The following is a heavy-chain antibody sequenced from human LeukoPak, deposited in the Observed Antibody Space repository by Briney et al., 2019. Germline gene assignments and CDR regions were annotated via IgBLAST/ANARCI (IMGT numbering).Heavy chain of an antibody. J-gene: IGHJ4*02. CDR2: ICPDGTVT. Sequence: GGSLRLSCAASGFTFSTYCMHWVRQAPGKGPMWVSRICPDGTVTNYADSVKARFIISRDNARNTVYLQMNSLRVKDTAVYYCVRDFRSADYWGQGTLVTVSS. CDR1: GFTFSTYC. V-gene: IGHV3-74*01. CDR3: VRDFRSADY.